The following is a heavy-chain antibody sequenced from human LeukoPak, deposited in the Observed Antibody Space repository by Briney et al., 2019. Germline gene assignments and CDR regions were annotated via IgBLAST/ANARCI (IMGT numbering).Heavy chain of an antibody. V-gene: IGHV4-59*01. J-gene: IGHJ6*02. D-gene: IGHD1-26*01. CDR2: IFHIGST. CDR1: GGSISSYY. Sequence: SETLSLTCTVSGGSISSYYWSWIRQPPGKGLEWIGYIFHIGSTNYNRSLKSRVTISVDTSKNQFSLKLSSVTAADTAVYYCARVGATTSSLDYYYGMDVWGQGTTVTVSS. CDR3: ARVGATTSSLDYYYGMDV.